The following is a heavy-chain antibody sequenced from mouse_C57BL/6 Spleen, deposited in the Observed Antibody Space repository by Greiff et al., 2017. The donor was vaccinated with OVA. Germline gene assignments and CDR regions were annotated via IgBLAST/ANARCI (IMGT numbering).Heavy chain of an antibody. CDR2: INPNNGGT. D-gene: IGHD1-3*01. CDR3: ARRLKGAWFAY. Sequence: VQLKESGPELVKPGASVKIPCKASGYTFTDYNMDWVKQSHGKSLEWIGDINPNNGGTIYNQKFKGKATLTVDKSSSTAYMELRSLTSEDTAVYYCARRLKGAWFAYWGQGTLVTVSA. CDR1: GYTFTDYN. V-gene: IGHV1-18*01. J-gene: IGHJ3*01.